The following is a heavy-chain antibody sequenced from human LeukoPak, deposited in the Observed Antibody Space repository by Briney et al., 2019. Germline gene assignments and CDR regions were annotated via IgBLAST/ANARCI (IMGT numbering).Heavy chain of an antibody. V-gene: IGHV1-8*01. CDR3: ASSTYYYGSGSYSL. CDR1: GYTFPRYD. Sequence: GSVKVSCQASGYTFPRYDINWVRQATGQGLEWMGWMKPNSGSTGYTQKFQGRVTMTRNTSVSTAYMELSSLGSEDAAVYYCASSTYYYGSGSYSLWGQGTLVTVSS. D-gene: IGHD3-10*01. J-gene: IGHJ4*02. CDR2: MKPNSGST.